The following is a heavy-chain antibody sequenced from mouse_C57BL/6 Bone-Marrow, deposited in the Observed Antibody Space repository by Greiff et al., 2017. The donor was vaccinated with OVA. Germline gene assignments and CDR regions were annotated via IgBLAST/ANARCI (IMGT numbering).Heavy chain of an antibody. J-gene: IGHJ1*03. CDR1: GYTFTSYW. V-gene: IGHV1-61*01. CDR2: IYPSDSET. Sequence: VQLQQPGAELVRPGSSVKLSCKASGYTFTSYWMDWVKQRPGQGLEWIGNIYPSDSETHYNQKFKDKATLTVDKSSSTAYMQLSSLTSEDSAVYYCARPYYYGSSYGYFDVWGTGTTVTVSS. CDR3: ARPYYYGSSYGYFDV. D-gene: IGHD1-1*01.